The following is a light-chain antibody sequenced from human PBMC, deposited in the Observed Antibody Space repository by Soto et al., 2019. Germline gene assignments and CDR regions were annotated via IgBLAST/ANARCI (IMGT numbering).Light chain of an antibody. CDR3: SSYTSSSNLRYV. V-gene: IGLV2-14*01. J-gene: IGLJ1*01. CDR2: EVS. Sequence: QSALTQPASVSGSPGQSFTISCTGTSSDVGSYNYVSWYQQHPGKAPKLMIYEVSNRPSGVSNRFSGSKSGNTASLTISGLQAEDEAEYYCSSYTSSSNLRYVFGTGTKLTVL. CDR1: SSDVGSYNY.